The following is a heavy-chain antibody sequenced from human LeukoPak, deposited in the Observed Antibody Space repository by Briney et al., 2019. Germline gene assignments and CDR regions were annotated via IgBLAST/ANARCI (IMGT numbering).Heavy chain of an antibody. CDR1: GGSISSGDYY. Sequence: SETLSLTCTVSGGSISSGDYYWSWIRQPPGKGLEWIGYIYYSGSTYYNPSLKSRVTISVDTSENQFSLKLSSVTAADTAVYYCARVELTGDLYYYYYMDVWGKGTTVTVSS. D-gene: IGHD7-27*01. V-gene: IGHV4-30-4*08. CDR3: ARVELTGDLYYYYYMDV. CDR2: IYYSGST. J-gene: IGHJ6*03.